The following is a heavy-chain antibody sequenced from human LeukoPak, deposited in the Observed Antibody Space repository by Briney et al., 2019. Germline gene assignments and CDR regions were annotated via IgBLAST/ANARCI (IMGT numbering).Heavy chain of an antibody. CDR1: GFTFSSYG. CDR2: IWYDGSNK. V-gene: IGHV3-33*01. CDR3: ARAADDSSGYYVTDAFDI. Sequence: PGRSLRLSCAASGFTFSSYGMHWVRQAPGKGLEWVAVIWYDGSNKYYADSVKGRFTISRDNSKITLYLQMNSLRAEDTAVYYCARAADDSSGYYVTDAFDIWGQGTMVTVSS. D-gene: IGHD3-22*01. J-gene: IGHJ3*02.